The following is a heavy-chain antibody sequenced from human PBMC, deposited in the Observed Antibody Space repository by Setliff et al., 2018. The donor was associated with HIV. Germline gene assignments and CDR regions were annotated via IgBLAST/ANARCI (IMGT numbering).Heavy chain of an antibody. V-gene: IGHV1-46*01. CDR2: INPSGGSA. CDR1: GYTFTSYY. J-gene: IGHJ3*02. CDR3: ARDYFDSSAYHYGFGAFDI. Sequence: ASVKVSCKASGYTFTSYYLHWVRQAPGQGLEWMGMINPSGGSASYAQKFQGRVTMSRDTYTSTVYMELSSLRSEDTAVYYCARDYFDSSAYHYGFGAFDIWGQGTMVTVSS. D-gene: IGHD3-22*01.